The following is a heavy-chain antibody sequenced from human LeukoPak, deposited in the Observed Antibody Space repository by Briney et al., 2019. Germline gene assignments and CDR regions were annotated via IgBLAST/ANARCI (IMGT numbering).Heavy chain of an antibody. Sequence: PGGTLRLSCAASGFTFSSYGMSWVRQAPGKGLEWVSAISGSGGSTYYADSVKGRFTISTDNSKNTLYLQMNSLRAEDTAVYYCAKDLGRGNYYDSSPYWGQGTLVTVSS. CDR3: AKDLGRGNYYDSSPY. V-gene: IGHV3-23*01. CDR1: GFTFSSYG. CDR2: ISGSGGST. J-gene: IGHJ4*02. D-gene: IGHD3-22*01.